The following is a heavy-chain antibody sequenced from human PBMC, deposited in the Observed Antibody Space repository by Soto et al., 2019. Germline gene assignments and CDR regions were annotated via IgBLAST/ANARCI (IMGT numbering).Heavy chain of an antibody. CDR1: GGTFSTDA. V-gene: IGHV1-69*01. CDR3: AGVRITFTTEGWFDP. D-gene: IGHD1-1*01. J-gene: IGHJ5*02. CDR2: IIPMFGPA. Sequence: QVQLVQSRAEVREPGSSVKVSCKASGGTFSTDAISWVRQAPGQGLEWMGGIIPMFGPANYAREFQGRVTITADESTSTTYLELSSLRSEDTAVYYCAGVRITFTTEGWFDPWGQGTLVTVSS.